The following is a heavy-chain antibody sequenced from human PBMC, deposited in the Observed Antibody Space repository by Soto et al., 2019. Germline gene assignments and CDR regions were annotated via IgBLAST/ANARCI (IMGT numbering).Heavy chain of an antibody. V-gene: IGHV1-2*02. Sequence: GASVKVSCKASGYRFSVYHMHWVRQAPGQGLEYMGWIKPKSGETNYARKLQGRVTMTRDTSINTVYMELSGPRSEDTAFYFCAKDNPGRYGDYESTWFEPWGQGTLVTVSS. CDR2: IKPKSGET. J-gene: IGHJ5*02. CDR3: AKDNPGRYGDYESTWFEP. CDR1: GYRFSVYH. D-gene: IGHD4-17*01.